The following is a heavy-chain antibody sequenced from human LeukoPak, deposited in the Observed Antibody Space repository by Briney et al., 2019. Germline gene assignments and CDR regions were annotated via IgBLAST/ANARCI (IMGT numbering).Heavy chain of an antibody. J-gene: IGHJ4*02. D-gene: IGHD2-15*01. CDR2: INPNSGGT. CDR3: ARRAGEYSHPYDY. V-gene: IGHV1-2*02. Sequence: PGASVKVSCKASGYTFTGYYMHWVRQAPGQGLEWMGWINPNSGGTNYAQKFQGRVTMTRDTSISTAYMELSRLRSDDTAIYYCARRAGEYSHPYDYWGQGTLVTVSS. CDR1: GYTFTGYY.